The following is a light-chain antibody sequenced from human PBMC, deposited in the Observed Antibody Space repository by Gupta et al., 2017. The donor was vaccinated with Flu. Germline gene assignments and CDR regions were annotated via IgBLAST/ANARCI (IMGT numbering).Light chain of an antibody. V-gene: IGKV1-39*01. J-gene: IGKJ1*01. CDR3: QQSYSTPRT. CDR1: QSISSY. CDR2: AAS. Sequence: DIQMTQSPSSLSASVGDRVTITCRASQSISSYLNWYQQKPGKAPKLLIYAASSLQSGVPSRFSGSGSGTDFTLTISSLQPEDCATYYCQQSYSTPRTCGQGTKVEIK.